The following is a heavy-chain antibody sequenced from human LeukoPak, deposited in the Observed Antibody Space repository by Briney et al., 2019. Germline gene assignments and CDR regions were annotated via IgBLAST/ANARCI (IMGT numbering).Heavy chain of an antibody. CDR2: IYSGGST. J-gene: IGHJ4*02. D-gene: IGHD4-17*01. CDR3: ARDFVAEIDDYEYFDY. Sequence: GGSLRLSCAASGFTVSSNYMSWVRQAPGKGLEWVSVIYSGGSTYYADSVKGRFTISRNNSKNTLYLQMNSLRAEDTAVYYCARDFVAEIDDYEYFDYWGQGTLVTVSS. CDR1: GFTVSSNY. V-gene: IGHV3-66*01.